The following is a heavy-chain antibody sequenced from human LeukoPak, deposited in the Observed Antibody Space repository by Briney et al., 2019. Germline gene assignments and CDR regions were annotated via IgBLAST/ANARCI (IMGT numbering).Heavy chain of an antibody. J-gene: IGHJ5*02. Sequence: SETLSLTCTVSGGSISPYYWGWIRQPPGKGLEWIGSMYHNGSTYYNPSLKSRVTISVDTSKNQFSLKLSSVTAADTAVYYCARVQSRLSWFDPWGQGTLVTVSS. CDR3: ARVQSRLSWFDP. CDR2: MYHNGST. V-gene: IGHV4-39*07. CDR1: GGSISPYY.